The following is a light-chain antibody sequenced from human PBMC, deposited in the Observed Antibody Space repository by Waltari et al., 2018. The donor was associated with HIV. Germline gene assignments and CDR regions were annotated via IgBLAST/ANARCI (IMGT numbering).Light chain of an antibody. V-gene: IGKV4-1*01. J-gene: IGKJ3*01. CDR3: QQYYTTLT. CDR2: WAS. CDR1: QSVLYSSNNKNY. Sequence: DIVMTQSPDSLGVSLGERATINCKSSQSVLYSSNNKNYLAWYQQKPGQPPKLLIYWASTRESGVPDRFSGSGSGTDFTLPISILQAEDVAVYYCQQYYTTLTFGPGTKVDIK.